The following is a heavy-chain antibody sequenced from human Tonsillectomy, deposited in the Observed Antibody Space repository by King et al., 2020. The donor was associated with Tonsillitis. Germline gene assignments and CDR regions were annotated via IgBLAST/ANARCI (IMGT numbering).Heavy chain of an antibody. CDR1: GYTFTSYY. J-gene: IGHJ4*02. CDR3: ARAKDYDSSGYYFDY. CDR2: FNPSSGST. D-gene: IGHD3-22*01. V-gene: IGHV1-46*01. Sequence: VQLVQSGAEVKKPGASVKVSCKASGYTFTSYYMHWVRQASGQGLEWRGIFNPSSGSTTYAQKFQGRDTMTRDTSTSTVYMELNGLKSQNTAVYYCARAKDYDSSGYYFDYWGQGTLVTVSS.